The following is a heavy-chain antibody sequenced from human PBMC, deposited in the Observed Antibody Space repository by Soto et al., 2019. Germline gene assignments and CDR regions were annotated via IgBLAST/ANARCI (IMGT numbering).Heavy chain of an antibody. D-gene: IGHD3-16*01. CDR3: AREFPYYVSSDSYLDY. CDR2: ISYDGSNE. CDR1: GFIFNGYA. J-gene: IGHJ4*02. Sequence: PGGSLRLSCAASGFIFNGYAMYWVRQAPGKGLEWVALISYDGSNEYYAASVKGRFSVSRDNSENTLFLQMTSLTPEDTAVYYCAREFPYYVSSDSYLDYWGQGALVTVS. V-gene: IGHV3-30*04.